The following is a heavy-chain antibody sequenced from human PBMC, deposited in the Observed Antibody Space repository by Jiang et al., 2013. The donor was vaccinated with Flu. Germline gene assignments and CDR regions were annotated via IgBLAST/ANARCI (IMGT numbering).Heavy chain of an antibody. CDR2: IYYSGST. V-gene: IGHV4-59*08. CDR1: GGSISSYY. D-gene: IGHD4-17*01. Sequence: GSGLVKPSETLSLTCTVSGGSISSYYWSWIRQPPGKGLEWIGYIYYSGSTNYNPSLKSRVTISVDTSKNQFSLKLSSVTAADTAVYYCARHWFAPDPYGDPYYYGMDVWGKGTTVTVSS. J-gene: IGHJ6*04. CDR3: ARHWFAPDPYGDPYYYGMDV.